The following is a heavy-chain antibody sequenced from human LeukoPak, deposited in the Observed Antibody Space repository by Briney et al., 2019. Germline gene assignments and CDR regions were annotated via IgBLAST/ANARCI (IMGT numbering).Heavy chain of an antibody. CDR2: ISSSSYI. CDR1: GFTFSSYS. J-gene: IGHJ4*02. Sequence: GGSLRLSCAASGFTFSSYSMNWVRQAPGKGLEWVSSISSSSYIYYADSVKGRFTISRDNAKNSLYLQMNSLRAEDTAVYYCARDWYAYGALDYWGQGTLVTVSS. D-gene: IGHD4-17*01. V-gene: IGHV3-21*01. CDR3: ARDWYAYGALDY.